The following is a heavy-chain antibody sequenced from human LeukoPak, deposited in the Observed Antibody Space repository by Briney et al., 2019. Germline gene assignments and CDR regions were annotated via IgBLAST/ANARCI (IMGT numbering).Heavy chain of an antibody. D-gene: IGHD2-15*01. V-gene: IGHV1-69*04. CDR2: IIPILGIA. Sequence: GASVKVSCKASGGTFSSYAISWVRQAPGQGLEWMGRIIPILGIANYAQKFQGRVTITADKSTSTAYMELSSLRSDDTAVYYCARNRYCSGGSCYPYHDYWGQGTLVTVSS. J-gene: IGHJ4*02. CDR1: GGTFSSYA. CDR3: ARNRYCSGGSCYPYHDY.